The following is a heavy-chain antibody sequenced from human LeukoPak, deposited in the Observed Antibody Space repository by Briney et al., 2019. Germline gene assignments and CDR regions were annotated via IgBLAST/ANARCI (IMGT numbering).Heavy chain of an antibody. CDR3: ARPGGTSTPDY. CDR2: ISSSSSTI. Sequence: TGGSLRLSCAASGFTFSRYSMNWVRQAPGKGLEWVSYISSSSSTIYYADSVKGRFTISRDNAKNSLYLQMNSLRAEDTAVYYCARPGGTSTPDYWGQGTLVSVSS. CDR1: GFTFSRYS. V-gene: IGHV3-48*01. D-gene: IGHD2-2*01. J-gene: IGHJ4*02.